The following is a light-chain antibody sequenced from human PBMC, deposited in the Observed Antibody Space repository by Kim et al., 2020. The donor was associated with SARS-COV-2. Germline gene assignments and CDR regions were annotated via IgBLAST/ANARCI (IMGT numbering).Light chain of an antibody. Sequence: QSITSSCTGSSRDVGSYNLVSWYQQHPGKAPKLMIYEVSKRPSGVSNRFSGSKSVNTASLTISGLQAEDEADYYCCSYAGSSTSVVFGGGTQLTVL. J-gene: IGLJ2*01. V-gene: IGLV2-23*02. CDR2: EVS. CDR1: SRDVGSYNL. CDR3: CSYAGSSTSVV.